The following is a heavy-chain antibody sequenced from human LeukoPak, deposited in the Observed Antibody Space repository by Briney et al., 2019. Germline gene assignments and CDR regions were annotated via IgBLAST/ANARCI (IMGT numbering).Heavy chain of an antibody. CDR3: AREEASVGDY. V-gene: IGHV4-39*01. D-gene: IGHD2-21*01. Sequence: SETLSLTCTVSGGSISSNRHYCAWIRQPPGKGLEWIGSIHYSGSTFYSPSLKSRVTISVDTSKNQFSLILTSVTASDTAVYYCAREEASVGDYWGQGILVTVSS. CDR1: GGSISSNRHY. CDR2: IHYSGST. J-gene: IGHJ4*02.